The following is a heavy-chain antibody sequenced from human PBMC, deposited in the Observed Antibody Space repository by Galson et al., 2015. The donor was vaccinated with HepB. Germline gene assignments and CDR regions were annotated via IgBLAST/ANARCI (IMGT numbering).Heavy chain of an antibody. CDR3: ARHRGNYGFFEFDV. Sequence: SETLSLTCTVSGYSINIGGYYWGWIRQPPEKGLEWIGTMYHSGAAYYNPSLKSRVTMSVDASRNQFSLKLTSVTAADRAVYYCARHRGNYGFFEFDVWGQGTMVTVSS. CDR2: MYHSGAA. J-gene: IGHJ3*01. D-gene: IGHD3-10*01. CDR1: GYSINIGGYY. V-gene: IGHV4-39*01.